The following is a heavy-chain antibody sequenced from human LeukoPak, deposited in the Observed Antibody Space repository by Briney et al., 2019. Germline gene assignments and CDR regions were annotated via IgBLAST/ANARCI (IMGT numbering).Heavy chain of an antibody. CDR1: GRSIIGYH. CDR2: INHSGSA. V-gene: IGHV4-34*01. CDR3: ARDPTTVVSVPYYFDD. Sequence: SETLSLTCAVFGRSIIGYHWNWIHQSPGKGLEWIGEINHSGSANYNPSFNSRVTISLDTSKNQFSLELRSVTAADTAVYYCARDPTTVVSVPYYFDDWGQGTLVTVSS. J-gene: IGHJ4*02. D-gene: IGHD4-23*01.